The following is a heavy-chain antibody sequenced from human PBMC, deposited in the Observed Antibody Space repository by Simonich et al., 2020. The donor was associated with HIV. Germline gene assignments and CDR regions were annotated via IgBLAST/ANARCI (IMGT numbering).Heavy chain of an antibody. CDR1: GGSFSGYY. CDR3: ARGFYQRLYYFDY. J-gene: IGHJ4*02. CDR2: INHSGST. Sequence: QVQLQQWGAGLLKPSETLSLTCAVYGGSFSGYYWSWVRQAPGKGLEWLGEINHSGSTNYNPSLKRRVTISVDTSKNQFSLKRSSVTAADTAVYYCARGFYQRLYYFDYWGQGTLVTVSS. V-gene: IGHV4-34*01. D-gene: IGHD2-2*01.